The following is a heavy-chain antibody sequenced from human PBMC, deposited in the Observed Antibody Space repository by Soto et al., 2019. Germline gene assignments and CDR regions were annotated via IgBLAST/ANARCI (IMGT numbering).Heavy chain of an antibody. D-gene: IGHD1-26*01. CDR3: ARRGSGSYYDY. V-gene: IGHV3-23*01. Sequence: EVQLLESGGGLVQPGGSLRLSCAASGFTFSSYAMRWVRQAPVKGLEWVSAISGSGDSTYYADSVKGRFTISRDNSKNTLSLQMNRLRAEDTAVDYCARRGSGSYYDYWGQGALVTVYS. CDR2: ISGSGDST. J-gene: IGHJ4*02. CDR1: GFTFSSYA.